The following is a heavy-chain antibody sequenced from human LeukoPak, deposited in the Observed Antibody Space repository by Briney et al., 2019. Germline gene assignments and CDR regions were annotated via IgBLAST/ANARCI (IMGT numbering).Heavy chain of an antibody. Sequence: GGSLRLSCAASGFTFSSYGMHWVRQAPGKGLEWVAFIRYDGSNKYYADSVKGRFTISRDNSKNTLYPQMNSLRAEDTAVYYCAKDPSTVTRYFDYWGQGTLVTVSS. CDR2: IRYDGSNK. V-gene: IGHV3-30*02. CDR1: GFTFSSYG. J-gene: IGHJ4*02. CDR3: AKDPSTVTRYFDY. D-gene: IGHD4-17*01.